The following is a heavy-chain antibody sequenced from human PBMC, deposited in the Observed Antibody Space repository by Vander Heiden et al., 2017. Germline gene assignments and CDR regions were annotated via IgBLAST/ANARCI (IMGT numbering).Heavy chain of an antibody. CDR1: GFTFSSYG. CDR2: ISYDGSNK. CDR3: AKDGYDILTGYFAPFDY. J-gene: IGHJ4*02. Sequence: QVQLVASGGGVVQPGRSLTLSCAAPGFTFSSYGMHWVRQAPGKGLEWVAVISYDGSNKYYADSVKGRFTISRDNSKNTLYLQMNSLRAEDTAVYYCAKDGYDILTGYFAPFDYWGQGTLVTVSS. D-gene: IGHD3-9*01. V-gene: IGHV3-30*18.